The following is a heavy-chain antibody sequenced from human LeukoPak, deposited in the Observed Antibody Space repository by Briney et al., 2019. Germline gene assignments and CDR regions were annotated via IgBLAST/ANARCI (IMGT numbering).Heavy chain of an antibody. CDR3: ARDGGYSGYDWGDNWFDP. V-gene: IGHV3-23*01. Sequence: GGSLRLSCAASGFTFSSYAMSWVRQAPGKGLEWVSAISGSGGSTYYADSVKGRFTISRDNSKNTLYLQMNSLRAEDTAVYYCARDGGYSGYDWGDNWFDPWGQETLVTVSS. J-gene: IGHJ5*02. D-gene: IGHD5-12*01. CDR2: ISGSGGST. CDR1: GFTFSSYA.